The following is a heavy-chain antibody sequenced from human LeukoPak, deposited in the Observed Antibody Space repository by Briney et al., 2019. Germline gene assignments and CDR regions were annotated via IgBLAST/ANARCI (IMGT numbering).Heavy chain of an antibody. D-gene: IGHD2-2*01. Sequence: AGGSLRLSCAASGFTFITYAMHWVRQAPGKGLEWVANIKQDGSEKYYVDSVKGRFTISRDNAKNSLYLQMNSLRSEDTAVYYCAGGLGYQLLFDYWGQGTLVTVSS. CDR2: IKQDGSEK. CDR3: AGGLGYQLLFDY. J-gene: IGHJ4*02. CDR1: GFTFITYA. V-gene: IGHV3-7*03.